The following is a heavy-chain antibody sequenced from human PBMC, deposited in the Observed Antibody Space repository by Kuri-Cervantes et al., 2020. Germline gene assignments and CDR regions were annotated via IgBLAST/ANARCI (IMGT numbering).Heavy chain of an antibody. CDR3: ARSRGRWLQLGAFDI. Sequence: SETLSLTCTVSGGSISSSSYYWGWIRQPPGKGLEWIGSIYYSGSTYYSPSLKSRVTISVDTSKNQFSLKLSSVTAADTAVYYCARSRGRWLQLGAFDIWGQGTMVTVSS. CDR2: IYYSGST. D-gene: IGHD5-24*01. V-gene: IGHV4-39*01. J-gene: IGHJ3*02. CDR1: GGSISSSSYY.